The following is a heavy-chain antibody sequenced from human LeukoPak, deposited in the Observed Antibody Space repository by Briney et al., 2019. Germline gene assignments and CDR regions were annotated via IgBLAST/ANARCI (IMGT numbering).Heavy chain of an antibody. D-gene: IGHD3-10*02. Sequence: GGSLRLSCAASGSGFTFNNYWMHWVRQAPGKGLVWVSRINADGSTTSYADSVKGRFTISRDNAKNSLYLQMNSLRAEDTAVYYCAELGITMIGGVWGKGTTVTISS. CDR1: GSGFTFNNYW. J-gene: IGHJ6*04. V-gene: IGHV3-74*01. CDR3: AELGITMIGGV. CDR2: INADGSTT.